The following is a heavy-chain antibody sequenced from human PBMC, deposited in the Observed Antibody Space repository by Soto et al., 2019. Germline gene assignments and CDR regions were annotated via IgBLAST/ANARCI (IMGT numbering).Heavy chain of an antibody. D-gene: IGHD1-7*01. CDR2: ISPVASDT. V-gene: IGHV5-51*01. Sequence: REALETSSTESRYIFSRYWIFLERQEPGAGLEVMGIISPVASDTRYSPSFQGQVTISADKSISTAYLQWSSLKASDTAMYYCARPDETGPTGFGAFHVWGKGT. CDR1: RYIFSRYW. J-gene: IGHJ3*01. CDR3: ARPDETGPTGFGAFHV.